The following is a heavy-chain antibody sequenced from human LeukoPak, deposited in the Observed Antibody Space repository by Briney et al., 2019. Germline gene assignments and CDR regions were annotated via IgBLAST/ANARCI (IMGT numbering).Heavy chain of an antibody. Sequence: GGSQTLFCSASGFPFSRDAMLWARQAPGKGLEYVSAISDSGGSTYYADAVNGRFTISRDNSKNTLYLQMSSLRAEDTAVYFCVRGSSFGSYGMDVWGQGTTVTVSS. V-gene: IGHV3-64D*09. CDR2: ISDSGGST. D-gene: IGHD3-10*01. CDR1: GFPFSRDA. J-gene: IGHJ6*02. CDR3: VRGSSFGSYGMDV.